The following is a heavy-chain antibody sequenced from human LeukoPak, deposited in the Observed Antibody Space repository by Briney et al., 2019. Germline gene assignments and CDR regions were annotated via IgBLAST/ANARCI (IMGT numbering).Heavy chain of an antibody. V-gene: IGHV3-20*04. CDR1: GFTFDDYG. CDR2: INWNGGST. Sequence: GGSLRLSCAASGFTFDDYGMSWVRQAPGEGLEWVSGINWNGGSTGYADSVKGRFTISRDNAKNSLYLQMNSLRAEDTALYYCARDFLPLVDDAFDIWGQGTMVTVSS. J-gene: IGHJ3*02. CDR3: ARDFLPLVDDAFDI. D-gene: IGHD2-15*01.